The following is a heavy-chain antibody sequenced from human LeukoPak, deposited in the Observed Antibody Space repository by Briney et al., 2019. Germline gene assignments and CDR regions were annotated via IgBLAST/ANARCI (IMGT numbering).Heavy chain of an antibody. Sequence: GGSLRLSCAASGFTFSSYGMSWVRQAPGKGLEWVSSISGSGGNVYYAGSVRGRFTISRDNSKNTVYLQMNSLRAEDTATYYCARDIRNYYDSGAYGWFDPWXXGTLVPVS. CDR1: GFTFSSYG. CDR3: ARDIRNYYDSGAYGWFDP. J-gene: IGHJ5*02. CDR2: ISGSGGNV. V-gene: IGHV3-23*01. D-gene: IGHD3-10*01.